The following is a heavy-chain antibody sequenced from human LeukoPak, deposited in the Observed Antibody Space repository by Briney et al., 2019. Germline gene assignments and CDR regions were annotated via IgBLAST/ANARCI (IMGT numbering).Heavy chain of an antibody. CDR1: GGSISSGSYY. J-gene: IGHJ4*02. Sequence: PSQTLSLTCTVSGGSISSGSYYWSWIRQPAGKGLEWIGRIYTSGSTNYNPSLKSRVTISLDTSRNQFSLNLSSVTAADTAVYYCARGAPTAYCSGGSCYFDYWGQGTLVTVSS. CDR3: ARGAPTAYCSGGSCYFDY. CDR2: IYTSGST. V-gene: IGHV4-61*02. D-gene: IGHD2-15*01.